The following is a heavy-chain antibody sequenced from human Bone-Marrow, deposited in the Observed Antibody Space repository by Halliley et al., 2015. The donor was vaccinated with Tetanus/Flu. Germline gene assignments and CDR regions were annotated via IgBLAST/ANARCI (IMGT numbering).Heavy chain of an antibody. Sequence: SLRLSCAASGFTFSSHDMHWVRQATGKGLEWVSGIGIAGDTYYPGSVKGRFTISRENAKNSLYLQMNSLRAGDTAVYYCARELLGSRGRAEAFDIWGKGTMVPFSS. CDR1: GFTFSSHD. CDR2: IGIAGDT. J-gene: IGHJ3*02. CDR3: ARELLGSRGRAEAFDI. V-gene: IGHV3-13*01. D-gene: IGHD1-26*01.